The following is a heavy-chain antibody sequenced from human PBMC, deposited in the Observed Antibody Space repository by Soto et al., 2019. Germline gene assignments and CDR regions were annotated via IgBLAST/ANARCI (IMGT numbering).Heavy chain of an antibody. CDR2: LTGSSGVT. Sequence: EVQLLESGGGLVQPGGSLRLSCVVSGFTFSNFAMSWVRQAPGKGLEWVSTLTGSSGVTYYGDSVKGRFAISRDNSRNTLSLQMNSLTAEDTAVYYCAKGGATYGLLTHDYWGQGTRVTVSS. CDR1: GFTFSNFA. J-gene: IGHJ4*02. CDR3: AKGGATYGLLTHDY. D-gene: IGHD3-9*01. V-gene: IGHV3-23*01.